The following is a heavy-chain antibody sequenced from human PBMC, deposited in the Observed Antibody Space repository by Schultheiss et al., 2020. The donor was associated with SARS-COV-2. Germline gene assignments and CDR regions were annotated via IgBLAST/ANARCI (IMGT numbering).Heavy chain of an antibody. CDR2: ISGSGGST. CDR1: GFTFSSYA. V-gene: IGHV3-23*01. D-gene: IGHD3-3*01. CDR3: ARDSSTNFWSGYPDY. Sequence: GGSLRLSCAASGFTFSSYAMSWVRQAPGKGLEWVSAISGSGGSTYYADSVKGRFTISRDNSKNSLYLQVNSLRAEDTAVYYCARDSSTNFWSGYPDYWAQGTLVTVAS. J-gene: IGHJ4*02.